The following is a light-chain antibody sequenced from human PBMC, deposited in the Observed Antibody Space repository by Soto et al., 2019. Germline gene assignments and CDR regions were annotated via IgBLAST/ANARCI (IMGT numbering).Light chain of an antibody. J-gene: IGKJ1*01. CDR2: DAS. Sequence: EIVLTQSPATLSLSPGERATLSCRASQSVSSYLAWYQQKPGQAPRLLIYDASNRATGIPARFSGSGSGTDFTLTISSLEPEDFAVYYCQQRSNWPPETFGQGTQVEIK. CDR3: QQRSNWPPET. V-gene: IGKV3-11*01. CDR1: QSVSSY.